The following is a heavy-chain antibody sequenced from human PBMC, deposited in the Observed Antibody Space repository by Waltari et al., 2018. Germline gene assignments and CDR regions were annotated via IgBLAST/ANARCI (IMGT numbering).Heavy chain of an antibody. V-gene: IGHV4-39*01. J-gene: IGHJ3*02. CDR2: FYYRGST. CDR1: GGSISSSSYY. CDR3: ASYRRGLDAFDI. D-gene: IGHD3-16*02. Sequence: QLQLQESGPGLVKPSETLSLTCTVSGGSISSSSYYWGWTRQPPGKGLEWIGSFYYRGSTYYNPSLKSRVTISVDTSKNQFSLKLSSVTAADTAVYYCASYRRGLDAFDIWGQGTMVTVSS.